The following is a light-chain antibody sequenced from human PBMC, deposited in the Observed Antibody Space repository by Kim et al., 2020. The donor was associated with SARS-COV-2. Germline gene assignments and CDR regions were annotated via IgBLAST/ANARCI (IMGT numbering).Light chain of an antibody. CDR1: KLGDKY. Sequence: VSPGQTASITCSGVKLGDKYACWYQQKPGQSPVLVIYQDSKRPSGIPERFSGSNSGNTATLTISGTQAMDEADYYCQAWDSSTVVFGGGTQLTVL. J-gene: IGLJ2*01. V-gene: IGLV3-1*01. CDR2: QDS. CDR3: QAWDSSTVV.